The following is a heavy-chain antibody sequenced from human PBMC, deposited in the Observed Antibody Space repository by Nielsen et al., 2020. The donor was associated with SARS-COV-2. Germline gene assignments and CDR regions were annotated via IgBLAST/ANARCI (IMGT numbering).Heavy chain of an antibody. Sequence: GESLKISCAASGFTFSSYGMHWVRQAPGKGLEWVAVISYDGSNKYYADSVKGRFTISGDNSKNTLYLQMNSLRVEDTAIYYCTKGAQLGDYWGQGTLVTVSS. CDR2: ISYDGSNK. V-gene: IGHV3-30*18. D-gene: IGHD6-13*01. CDR3: TKGAQLGDY. CDR1: GFTFSSYG. J-gene: IGHJ4*02.